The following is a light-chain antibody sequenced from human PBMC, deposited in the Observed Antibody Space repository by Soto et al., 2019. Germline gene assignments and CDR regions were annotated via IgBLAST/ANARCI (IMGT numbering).Light chain of an antibody. V-gene: IGKV3-20*01. CDR1: QSVSSSY. CDR2: DAS. J-gene: IGKJ5*01. Sequence: EIVLTQPPGTLSLSPGERATLSCRASQSVSSSYLAWYQQKPGQAPRLLIYDASIRATGIPDRFSGSGSGTDITLTISRLEPEDFAVYYCQQYGNSPITFGQGTRLDMK. CDR3: QQYGNSPIT.